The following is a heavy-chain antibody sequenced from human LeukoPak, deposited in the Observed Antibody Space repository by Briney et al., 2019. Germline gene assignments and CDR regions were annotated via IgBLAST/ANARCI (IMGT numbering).Heavy chain of an antibody. CDR1: GGTFSSYA. CDR3: ARGQGEILTGYYEFDY. D-gene: IGHD3-9*01. V-gene: IGHV1-8*02. J-gene: IGHJ4*02. Sequence: ASVKVSCKASGGTFSSYAISWVRQAPGQGLEWMGWMNPNSGNTGYAQKFQGRVTMTRNTSISTAYMELSSLRSEDTAVYYCARGQGEILTGYYEFDYWGQGTLVTVSS. CDR2: MNPNSGNT.